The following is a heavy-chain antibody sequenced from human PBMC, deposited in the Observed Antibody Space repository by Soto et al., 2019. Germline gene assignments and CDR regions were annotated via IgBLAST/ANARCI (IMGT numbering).Heavy chain of an antibody. V-gene: IGHV1-69*06. CDR2: IIPIFGTA. Sequence: SVKVSFKASGGTFSSYAISWVRQAPGQGREWMGGIIPIFGTANYAQKFQGRVTITADKSTSTAYMALSSLRSEDTAVYYCARDKYSGSYHGGSPYYFDYRGQGTPVTVSS. J-gene: IGHJ4*02. D-gene: IGHD1-26*01. CDR1: GGTFSSYA. CDR3: ARDKYSGSYHGGSPYYFDY.